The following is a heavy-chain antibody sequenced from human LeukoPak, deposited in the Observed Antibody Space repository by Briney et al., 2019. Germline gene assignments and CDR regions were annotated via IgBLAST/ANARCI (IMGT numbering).Heavy chain of an antibody. CDR3: ARGTMVRGVIVYYYYMDV. V-gene: IGHV1-46*01. D-gene: IGHD3-10*01. CDR2: INPSGGST. J-gene: IGHJ6*03. Sequence: ASVKVSCKASGYTFTSYYMHWVRQAPGQGLEWMGIINPSGGSTSYAQKFQGRVTMTRDMSTSTDYMELSSLRSEDTAVYYCARGTMVRGVIVYYYYMDVWGKGTTVTVSS. CDR1: GYTFTSYY.